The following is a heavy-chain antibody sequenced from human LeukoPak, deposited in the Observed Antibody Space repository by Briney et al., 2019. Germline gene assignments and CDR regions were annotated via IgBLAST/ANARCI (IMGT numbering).Heavy chain of an antibody. V-gene: IGHV1-46*01. CDR3: ARIRDGYNDAYDL. Sequence: ASVKVSCKASGYTFTSYYMHWVRQAPGQGLEWMGIINPSGGSTSYAQNFQGRVTLTRDTSTSTVYMELSSLRSEGTAIYYCARIRDGYNDAYDLWGQGTVVTVPS. J-gene: IGHJ3*01. CDR2: INPSGGST. D-gene: IGHD5-24*01. CDR1: GYTFTSYY.